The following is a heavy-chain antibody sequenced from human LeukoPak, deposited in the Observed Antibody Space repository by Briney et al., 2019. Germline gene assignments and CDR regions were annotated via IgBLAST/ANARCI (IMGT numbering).Heavy chain of an antibody. CDR1: GGSFSGYY. CDR3: ARHHGRAYYYGSGSSRFDY. D-gene: IGHD3-10*01. Sequence: KSSETLSLTCAVYGGSFSGYYWSWIRQPPGKGLEWIGSIYYSGSTYYNPSLKSRVTISVDTSKNQFSLKLSSVTAADTAVYYCARHHGRAYYYGSGSSRFDYWGQGTLVTVSS. CDR2: IYYSGST. V-gene: IGHV4-34*01. J-gene: IGHJ4*02.